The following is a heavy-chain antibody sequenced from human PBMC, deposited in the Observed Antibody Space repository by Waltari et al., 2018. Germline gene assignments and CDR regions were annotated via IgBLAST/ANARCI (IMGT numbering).Heavy chain of an antibody. CDR1: GDSMSTSDY. CDR3: ARDRGRGLYLDT. Sequence: QLQLQESGPGLVKPSGTLSLICAVSGDSMSTSDYWSWVRQPPGKGLEWIGPVRCDGKTNYNPSFASRVTMSLDTSTYHFALKLTSATAADTALYYCARDRGRGLYLDTWGQGTLVTVSP. J-gene: IGHJ4*02. D-gene: IGHD1-1*01. CDR2: VRCDGKT. V-gene: IGHV4-4*02.